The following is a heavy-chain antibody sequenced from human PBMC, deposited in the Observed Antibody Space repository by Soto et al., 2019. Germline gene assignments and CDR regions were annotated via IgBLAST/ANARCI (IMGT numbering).Heavy chain of an antibody. CDR2: ISWDGGST. V-gene: IGHV3-43*01. D-gene: IGHD1-26*01. CDR1: GFTFDDYT. J-gene: IGHJ6*02. Sequence: GGSLRLSCAASGFTFDDYTMHWVRQAPGKGLEWVSLISWDGGSTYYADSVKGRFTISRDNSKNSLYLQMNSLRTEDTALYYCAKDLYSGSYRRYYYYGMDVWGQGTTVTVSS. CDR3: AKDLYSGSYRRYYYYGMDV.